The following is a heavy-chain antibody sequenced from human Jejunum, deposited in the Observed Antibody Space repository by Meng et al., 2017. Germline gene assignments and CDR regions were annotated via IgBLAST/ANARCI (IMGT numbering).Heavy chain of an antibody. V-gene: IGHV4-61*01. CDR1: GGSVSGRSFY. CDR2: VFDSGST. J-gene: IGHJ4*02. D-gene: IGHD4-17*01. CDR3: ATDVYGDGLAYLDY. Sequence: HVSLQVSGPGLVRPSDTLPLPCPISGGSVSGRSFYWTWIRQPPGKGLEWIGYVFDSGSTKYNPSLSSRVTISADTSKNQFSLELSSVTAADTAVYYCATDVYGDGLAYLDYWGQGSLVTVSS.